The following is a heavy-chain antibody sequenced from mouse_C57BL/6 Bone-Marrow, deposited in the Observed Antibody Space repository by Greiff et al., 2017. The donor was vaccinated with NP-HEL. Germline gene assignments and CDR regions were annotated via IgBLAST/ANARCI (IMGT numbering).Heavy chain of an antibody. CDR3: ARGEGLWLHWYFDV. Sequence: QVQLQQPGAELVKPGASVKMSRKASGYTFTSYWITWVKQRPGQGLEWIGDIYPGSGSTNYNEKFKSKATLTVDTSSSTAYMQLSSLTSEDSAVYYCARGEGLWLHWYFDVWGTGTTVTVSS. CDR1: GYTFTSYW. D-gene: IGHD2-2*01. CDR2: IYPGSGST. V-gene: IGHV1-55*01. J-gene: IGHJ1*03.